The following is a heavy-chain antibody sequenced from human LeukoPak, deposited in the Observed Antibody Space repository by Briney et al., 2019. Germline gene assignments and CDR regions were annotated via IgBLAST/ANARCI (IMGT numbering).Heavy chain of an antibody. Sequence: GGSLRLSCAASGFTFSKYWMLWVRQAPGKGLESVSRINTDGTVTTYADSVKGRFTVSRDNADNTMFLQMNSVRYEDTAVYYCATKQWLAPPPDSWGQGTPVTVSS. V-gene: IGHV3-74*01. J-gene: IGHJ4*02. CDR2: INTDGTVT. D-gene: IGHD6-19*01. CDR1: GFTFSKYW. CDR3: ATKQWLAPPPDS.